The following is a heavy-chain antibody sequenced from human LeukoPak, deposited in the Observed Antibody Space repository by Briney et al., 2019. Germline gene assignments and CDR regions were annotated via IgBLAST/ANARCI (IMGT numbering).Heavy chain of an antibody. CDR2: ISPGGNT. CDR3: ARAYSSGVYEYFHH. V-gene: IGHV4-4*07. J-gene: IGHJ1*01. CDR1: GDSISSSY. Sequence: SETLSLTCTVSGDSISSSYSSWIRQPAGKGLEWIGRISPGGNTNYNPSLESRVTMSVDTSKNQFSPKLSSVTAADTALYYCARAYSSGVYEYFHHWGQGTLVTVSS. D-gene: IGHD6-25*01.